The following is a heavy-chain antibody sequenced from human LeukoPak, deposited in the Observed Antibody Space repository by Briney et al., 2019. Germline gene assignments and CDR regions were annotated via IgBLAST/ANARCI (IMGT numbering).Heavy chain of an antibody. CDR2: IKSKTDGGTT. D-gene: IGHD1-1*01. J-gene: IGHJ4*02. CDR3: ITVALRYNWNDGVREDFDY. Sequence: GGSLRLSCAASGFTFINAWMSWVRQAPGKGLERVGRIKSKTDGGTTHYAAPVKGRFTISRDDSKNTLYLQMNSLKTEDTAVYYCITVALRYNWNDGVREDFDYWGQGTLVTVS. CDR1: GFTFINAW. V-gene: IGHV3-15*01.